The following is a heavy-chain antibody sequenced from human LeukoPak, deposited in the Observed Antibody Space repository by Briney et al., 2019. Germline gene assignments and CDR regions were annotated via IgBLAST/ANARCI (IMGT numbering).Heavy chain of an antibody. J-gene: IGHJ5*02. CDR2: IYYSGST. CDR3: ARYSYGYADP. V-gene: IGHV4-59*08. CDR1: GGSIRSAY. D-gene: IGHD2-21*01. Sequence: PPETLSLTCTDSGGSIRSAYSSWIWHPPRKGLEWIGYIYYSGSTNYNPSLKSRVTISVDTSKTHCSLKLSSVTAADTAVYYCARYSYGYADPWGQGTLVTVSS.